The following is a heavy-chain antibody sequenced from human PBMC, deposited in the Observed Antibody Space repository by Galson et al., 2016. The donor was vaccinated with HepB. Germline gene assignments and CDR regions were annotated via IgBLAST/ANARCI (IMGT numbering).Heavy chain of an antibody. Sequence: SLRLSCAASGFTFSSYAMNWVRQAPGKGLEWVSSISGSGVTTNYADSVKGRFTTSRENSKNTLFSQMNNLRAEDTAVYYCAKEMAVGSVPYFDFWGQGTLVTVSS. D-gene: IGHD3-10*01. CDR1: GFTFSSYA. CDR3: AKEMAVGSVPYFDF. J-gene: IGHJ4*02. CDR2: ISGSGVTT. V-gene: IGHV3-23*01.